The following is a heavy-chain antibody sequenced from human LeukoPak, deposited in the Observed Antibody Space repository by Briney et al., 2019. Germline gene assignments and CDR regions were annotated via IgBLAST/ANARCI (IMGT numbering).Heavy chain of an antibody. J-gene: IGHJ5*02. V-gene: IGHV4-38-2*01. Sequence: PSETLSLTCAVSGYSISSGYYWGWIRQPPGKGLEWIGSIYHSGSTYYNPSLKSRVTISVDTSKNQFSLKLSSVTAADTAVYYCASQLIVVVPAGMGGSCCDPWRQETVVTVPS. CDR2: IYHSGST. CDR1: GYSISSGYY. D-gene: IGHD2-2*01. CDR3: ASQLIVVVPAGMGGSCCDP.